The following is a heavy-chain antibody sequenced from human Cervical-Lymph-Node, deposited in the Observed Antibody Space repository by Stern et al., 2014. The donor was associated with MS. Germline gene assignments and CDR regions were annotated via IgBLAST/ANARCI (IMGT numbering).Heavy chain of an antibody. V-gene: IGHV4-4*02. CDR1: GDSISNDNW. CDR2: VYHTGSA. J-gene: IGHJ4*02. CDR3: ARDQGFQLMNS. D-gene: IGHD2-2*01. Sequence: QLQLQESGPGLVRPSGTLSLTCAVSGDSISNDNWWSWVRHPAGEGLEWIGEVYHTGSANYDPSLKSRVTISVDKSKNQFSLRLTSMTAADTAVYYCARDQGFQLMNSWGQGTLVIVSS.